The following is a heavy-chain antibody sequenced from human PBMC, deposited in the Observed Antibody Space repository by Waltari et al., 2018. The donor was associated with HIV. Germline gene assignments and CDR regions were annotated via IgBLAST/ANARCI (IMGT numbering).Heavy chain of an antibody. Sequence: LVQSGGGVVRPGGSLSLSCEGSKFWFSSYWRVWVRQASGKGLEWVANRNQDATKKNYAASVKGRFSVSRDNGKYSVFLEMNRLRVQDTTVYFCARGDQWGLFMDSYYGLDVWGRGTTVIVSS. D-gene: IGHD1-26*01. J-gene: IGHJ6*02. CDR1: KFWFSSYW. CDR2: RNQDATKK. CDR3: ARGDQWGLFMDSYYGLDV. V-gene: IGHV3-7*01.